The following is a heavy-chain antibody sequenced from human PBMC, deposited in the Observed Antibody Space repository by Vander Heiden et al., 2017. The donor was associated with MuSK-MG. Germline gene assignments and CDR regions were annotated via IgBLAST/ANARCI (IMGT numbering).Heavy chain of an antibody. CDR1: GRSFSGYY. V-gene: IGHV4-34*01. CDR2: INHSGST. CDR3: ARGRGTLGGGIVYYYGMDV. Sequence: QVQLQQWGAGLLKPSETLSLTCAVYGRSFSGYYWSWIRQPPGKGLEWIGEINHSGSTNYNPSLKSRVTISVDTSKNQFSLKLSSVTAAETAVYYCARGRGTLGGGIVYYYGMDVWGQGTTVTVSS. J-gene: IGHJ6*02. D-gene: IGHD2-15*01.